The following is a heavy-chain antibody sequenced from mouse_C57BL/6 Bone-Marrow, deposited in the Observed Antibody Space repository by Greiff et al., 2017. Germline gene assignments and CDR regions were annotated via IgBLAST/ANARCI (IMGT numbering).Heavy chain of an antibody. V-gene: IGHV1-9*01. CDR2: ILPGSGST. D-gene: IGHD6-1*01. CDR3: ARYCSSPDDFDY. CDR1: GYTFTGYW. Sequence: QVQLQQSGAELMKPGASVTLSCKATGYTFTGYWIEWVKQRPGHGLEWIGEILPGSGSTNYNEKFKGKATFTADKSSNTAYMQLSSLTTEDSAIYYCARYCSSPDDFDYWGQGTTLTVSS. J-gene: IGHJ2*01.